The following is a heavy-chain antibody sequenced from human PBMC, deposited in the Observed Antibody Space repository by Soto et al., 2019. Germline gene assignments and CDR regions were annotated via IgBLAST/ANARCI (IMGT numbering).Heavy chain of an antibody. D-gene: IGHD5-12*01. J-gene: IGHJ4*02. V-gene: IGHV3-23*01. CDR1: GFTFSSYA. CDR2: ISGSADST. CDR3: AKDQGSGYDSIYYFDY. Sequence: EVQLLESGGGLVQPGGSLRLSCAASGFTFSSYAMSWVRQAPGKGLEWVSDISGSADSTNYADSVQGRFTISRDNFKNTLYLQMNSLRADDTAVYYCAKDQGSGYDSIYYFDYWCQGILVAVCS.